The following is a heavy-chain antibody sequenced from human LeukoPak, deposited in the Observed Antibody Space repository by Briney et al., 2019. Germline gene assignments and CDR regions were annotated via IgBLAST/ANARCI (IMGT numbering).Heavy chain of an antibody. CDR1: GGSIGDYY. D-gene: IGHD6-13*01. CDR3: ARDAGRTLNWFDP. V-gene: IGHV4-4*07. Sequence: PSETLSLTCTVSGGSIGDYYWSWIRQPAGKGLEWIGRIYSSGSTNYNPSLKSRVTMSVDTSKNHFSLKLSSVTAADTAVYYCARDAGRTLNWFDPWGQGTLVTVSS. CDR2: IYSSGST. J-gene: IGHJ5*02.